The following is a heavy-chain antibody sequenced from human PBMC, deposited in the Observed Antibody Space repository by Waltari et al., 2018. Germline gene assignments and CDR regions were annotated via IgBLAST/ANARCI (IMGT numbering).Heavy chain of an antibody. D-gene: IGHD1-1*01. CDR3: ARAQERRDAFDF. J-gene: IGHJ3*01. CDR2: VFTSGRT. Sequence: QVQLQESGPGLVKPSETLSLTCTVSGGPMSNNYWNWIRQPAGKGLEYIGHVFTSGRTNYNPSLNSRVTMSIDTSKGQFSLELTSVTAADTAIYYCARAQERRDAFDFWGKGTMVTVSS. V-gene: IGHV4-4*07. CDR1: GGPMSNNY.